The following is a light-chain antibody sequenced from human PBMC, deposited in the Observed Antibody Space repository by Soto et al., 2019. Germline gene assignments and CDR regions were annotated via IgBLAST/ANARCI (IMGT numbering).Light chain of an antibody. CDR1: SGSIASNY. Sequence: LTQPHSVSESPGKTVTISCTRSSGSIASNYVQWYQQRPGSAPTTVIYEDNQRPSGVPDRFSGSIDSSSNSASLTISGLKTEDEADYYCQSYDSSNQVFGGGTKVTV. CDR3: QSYDSSNQV. V-gene: IGLV6-57*04. CDR2: EDN. J-gene: IGLJ2*01.